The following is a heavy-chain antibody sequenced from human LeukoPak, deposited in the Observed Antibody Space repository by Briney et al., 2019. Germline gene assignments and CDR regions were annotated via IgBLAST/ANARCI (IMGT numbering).Heavy chain of an antibody. CDR3: ARLRVQQLASSYDMDV. J-gene: IGHJ6*03. CDR2: LYYGVNT. Sequence: SETLSLTCTVSGDSVTTTNFDWGWIRQAPGKGLEWIGNLYYGVNTYYKPSLKSRVTISVDTSLNQFSLILTSVTAADTGVYYCARLRVQQLASSYDMDVWGKGTTVTVSS. CDR1: GDSVTTTNFD. D-gene: IGHD6-13*01. V-gene: IGHV4-39*01.